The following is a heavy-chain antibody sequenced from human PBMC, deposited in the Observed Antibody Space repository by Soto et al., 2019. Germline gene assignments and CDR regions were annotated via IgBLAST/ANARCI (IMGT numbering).Heavy chain of an antibody. Sequence: QVQLVQSGAEVKTPGSSVKVSCKASGGIFNRYSVSWVRQAPGQGLEWMGRIIPLFGITNYAQKFQGRVMITADKSTNTAYMEVNGLRAEDTALYYCATFYGGDGTTTTCYGDFDYWGQGTLVTVTS. J-gene: IGHJ4*02. CDR3: ATFYGGDGTTTTCYGDFDY. D-gene: IGHD1-7*01. CDR2: IIPLFGIT. V-gene: IGHV1-69*02. CDR1: GGIFNRYS.